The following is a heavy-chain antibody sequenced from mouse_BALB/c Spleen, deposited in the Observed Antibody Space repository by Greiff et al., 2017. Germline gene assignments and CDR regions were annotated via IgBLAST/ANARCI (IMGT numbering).Heavy chain of an antibody. J-gene: IGHJ2*01. CDR1: GYTFTSYY. D-gene: IGHD1-1*01. CDR3: TTVVATSGYYFDY. V-gene: IGHV1S81*02. CDR2: INPSNGGT. Sequence: QVQLKESGAELVKPGASVTLSCKASGYTFTSYYMYWVKQRPGQGLEWIGEINPSNGGTNFNEKFKSKATLTVDKSSSTAYMQLSSLTSEDSAVYYCTTVVATSGYYFDYCGQGTTLTVSS.